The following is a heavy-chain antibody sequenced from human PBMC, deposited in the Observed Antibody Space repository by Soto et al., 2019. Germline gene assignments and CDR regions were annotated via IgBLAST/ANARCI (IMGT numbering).Heavy chain of an antibody. Sequence: GESLKISCAASGFTFSSYAMSWVRQAPGKGLEWVSAISGSGGSTYYADSVKGRFTISRDNSKNTLYLQMNSLRAEDTAVYYCAKPDQLGRFDYWGQGTLVTVSS. D-gene: IGHD1-1*01. V-gene: IGHV3-23*01. CDR1: GFTFSSYA. CDR2: ISGSGGST. CDR3: AKPDQLGRFDY. J-gene: IGHJ4*02.